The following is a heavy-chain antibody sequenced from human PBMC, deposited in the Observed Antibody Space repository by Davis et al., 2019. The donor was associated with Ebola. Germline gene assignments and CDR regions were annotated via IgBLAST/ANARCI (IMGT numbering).Heavy chain of an antibody. CDR2: ISSSGSTI. V-gene: IGHV3-11*04. CDR1: GFTFSDYY. CDR3: ARQLYNRSSADWFDP. Sequence: PGGSLRLSCAASGFTFSDYYMSWIRQAPGKGLEWVSYISSSGSTIYYADSVKGRFTISRDNAKNSLYLQMNSLRAEDTAVYYCARQLYNRSSADWFDPWGQGTLVIVSS. D-gene: IGHD6-6*01. J-gene: IGHJ5*02.